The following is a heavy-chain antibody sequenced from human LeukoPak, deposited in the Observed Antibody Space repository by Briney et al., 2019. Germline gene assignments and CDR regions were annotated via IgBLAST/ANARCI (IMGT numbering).Heavy chain of an antibody. D-gene: IGHD1-1*01. CDR2: IGPNGGTT. CDR3: AKGKYNDD. CDR1: GFTFSSYV. V-gene: IGHV3-23*01. Sequence: PGGSLRLSCAASGFTFSSYVMTWARQAPGKGLEWVSAIGPNGGTTYYADSVKGRFTISRDNSKSTLYLRMSSLRAEDTAIYYCAKGKYNDDWGQGTLLTVSS. J-gene: IGHJ4*02.